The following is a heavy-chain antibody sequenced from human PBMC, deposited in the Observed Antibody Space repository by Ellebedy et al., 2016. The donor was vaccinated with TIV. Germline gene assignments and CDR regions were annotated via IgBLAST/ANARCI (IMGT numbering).Heavy chain of an antibody. CDR2: ISFDGTTK. J-gene: IGHJ4*02. CDR1: GFTFSTYA. Sequence: PGGSLRLSCAASGFTFSTYALHWVRQAPGRGPEWVAHISFDGTTKYYADSVKGRFTISRDYSKKTVSLQMNSLRGEDTAAYYCARDLFSRRVSLPADWGQGTLVTVSS. V-gene: IGHV3-30*04. CDR3: ARDLFSRRVSLPAD. D-gene: IGHD2-2*01.